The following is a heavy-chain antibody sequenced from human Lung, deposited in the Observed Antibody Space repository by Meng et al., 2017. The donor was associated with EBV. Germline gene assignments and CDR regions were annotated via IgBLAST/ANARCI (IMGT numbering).Heavy chain of an antibody. J-gene: IGHJ4*02. V-gene: IGHV4-39*07. CDR2: IYYSGST. CDR3: ARQADDSSGYYDY. D-gene: IGHD3-22*01. Sequence: QLQLQESGPGLVKPSETLSLTCTVSGGSISSSSYYWGWIRQPPGKGLEWIGSIYYSGSTYYNPSLKSRVTISVDTSKNQFSLKLSSVTAADTAVYYCARQADDSSGYYDYWGQGTLVTVSS. CDR1: GGSISSSSYY.